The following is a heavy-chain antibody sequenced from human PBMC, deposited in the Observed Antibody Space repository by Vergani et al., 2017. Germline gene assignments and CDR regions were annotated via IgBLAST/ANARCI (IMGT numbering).Heavy chain of an antibody. CDR3: ARGGYGSGSYYSPAYYYYGMDV. CDR2: IIPIFGTA. D-gene: IGHD3-10*01. J-gene: IGHJ6*02. Sequence: QVQLVQSGAEVKKPGSSVKVSCKASGGTFSSYAISWVRQAPGQGLEWMGRIIPIFGTANYAQKFQGRVTITADESTSTAYMELSSLRSEVTAVYYCARGGYGSGSYYSPAYYYYGMDVWGQGTTVTVSS. V-gene: IGHV1-69*13. CDR1: GGTFSSYA.